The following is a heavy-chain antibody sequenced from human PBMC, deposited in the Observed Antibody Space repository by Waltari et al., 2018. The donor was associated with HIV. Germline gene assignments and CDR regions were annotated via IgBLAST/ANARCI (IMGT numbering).Heavy chain of an antibody. CDR1: GYTFTSYD. CDR2: MNPNSGNT. CDR3: ASKVLGYCSSTSCFFDY. Sequence: QVQLVQSGAEVKKPGASVKVSCKASGYTFTSYDINWVRQATGQGLEWTGWMNPNSGNTGYAQKFQGRVTMTRNTSISTAYMELSSLRSEDTAVYYCASKVLGYCSSTSCFFDYWGQGTLVTVSS. V-gene: IGHV1-8*01. D-gene: IGHD2-2*01. J-gene: IGHJ4*02.